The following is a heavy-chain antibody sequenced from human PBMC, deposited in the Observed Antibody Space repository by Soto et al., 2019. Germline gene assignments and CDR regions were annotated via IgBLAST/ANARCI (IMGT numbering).Heavy chain of an antibody. J-gene: IGHJ4*02. CDR3: AKGYDRYGSGYEGFDT. CDR1: GFSVYTYA. D-gene: IGHD5-12*01. CDR2: VSGSGDHT. Sequence: PWGSLRLSCSASGFSVYTYAIAWVRHTPLKGLEWVSSVSGSGDHTYYANSVKGRFTISRDSSENTVHLQMNSLRAEDTALYFCAKGYDRYGSGYEGFDTWGQGTLVTVSS. V-gene: IGHV3-23*01.